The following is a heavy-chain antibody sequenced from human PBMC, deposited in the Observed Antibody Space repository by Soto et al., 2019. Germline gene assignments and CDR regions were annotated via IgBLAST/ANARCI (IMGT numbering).Heavy chain of an antibody. CDR3: ARVHIVTTMGFDY. D-gene: IGHD5-12*01. CDR2: IYPGDSDT. J-gene: IGHJ4*02. V-gene: IGHV5-51*01. CDR1: GYSFTSYW. Sequence: GESLKISCKGSGYSFTSYWIGWVRQLPGKGLEWMGIIYPGDSDTRYSPSFQGQVIISADKSINTAYLQWSSLKASDTAMYYCARVHIVTTMGFDYWGQGTLVTVSS.